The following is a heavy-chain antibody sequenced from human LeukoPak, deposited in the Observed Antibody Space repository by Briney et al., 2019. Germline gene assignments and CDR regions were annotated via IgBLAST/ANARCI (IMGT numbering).Heavy chain of an antibody. CDR1: GETFSGYY. D-gene: IGHD3-3*01. CDR2: INQSGDT. V-gene: IGHV4-34*01. Sequence: SETLSLTCGVSGETFSGYYWSWLRQPPGKGLEWIGEINQSGDTNYNPSFESRVTMSVDASKKQFSLKVKSVAAADGAVYYCARSLSPYYDVTSAYWVWGYWGQGSLVIISA. J-gene: IGHJ4*02. CDR3: ARSLSPYYDVTSAYWVWGY.